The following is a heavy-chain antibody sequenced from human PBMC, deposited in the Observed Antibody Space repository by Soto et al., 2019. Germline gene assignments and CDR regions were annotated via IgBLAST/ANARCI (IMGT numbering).Heavy chain of an antibody. CDR3: ARGAGKNYFDY. Sequence: QVQLQESGPGLVKPSETLSLTCTVSGGSISSYYWSWIRQPPGKGLERIGYIYYSGSTNYNPSLKRRVTISVDTSKIQFSLKMNSVTAADTAVYYCARGAGKNYFDYWGQGTLVTVSS. J-gene: IGHJ4*02. CDR2: IYYSGST. D-gene: IGHD1-26*01. CDR1: GGSISSYY. V-gene: IGHV4-59*01.